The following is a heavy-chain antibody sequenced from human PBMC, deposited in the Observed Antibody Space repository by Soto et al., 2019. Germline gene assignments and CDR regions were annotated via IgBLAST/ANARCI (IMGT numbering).Heavy chain of an antibody. CDR1: GGSISTRRSY. CDR3: ARGLGDCSGGSCYNWFDP. V-gene: IGHV4-39*07. CDR2: IYYIGNT. J-gene: IGHJ5*02. D-gene: IGHD2-15*01. Sequence: PSETLSLTCTVSGGSISTRRSYWGWIRQPPGKGLEWIGSIYYIGNTYYNPSLKSRVTISVDSSKTHFSLNLSSVTAADTAVYYFARGLGDCSGGSCYNWFDPWGQGTLVTVSS.